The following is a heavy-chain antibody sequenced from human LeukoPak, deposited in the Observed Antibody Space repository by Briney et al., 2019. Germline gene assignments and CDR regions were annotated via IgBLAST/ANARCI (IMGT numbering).Heavy chain of an antibody. CDR1: GLTVSSNY. CDR3: ARVINSSGPFDY. V-gene: IGHV3-11*05. CDR2: ISSSSSYT. D-gene: IGHD2-15*01. Sequence: PGGSLRLSCAASGLTVSSNYMSWIRQAPGKGLEWVSYISSSSSYTNYADSVKGRFTISRDNAKNSLYLQMNSLRAEDTAMYYCARVINSSGPFDYWGQGTLVTVSS. J-gene: IGHJ4*02.